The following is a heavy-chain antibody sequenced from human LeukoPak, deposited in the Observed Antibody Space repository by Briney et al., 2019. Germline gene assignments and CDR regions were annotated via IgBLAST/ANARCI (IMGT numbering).Heavy chain of an antibody. Sequence: ASVKVSCKVSGYTLTELSMHWVRQAPGKGLEWMGGFDPEDGETIYAQKFEGRVTMTTDTSTSTAYMELGSLRSDDTAVYYCARGTTYYDILTGYYEGYYFDYWGQGTLVTVSS. CDR3: ARGTTYYDILTGYYEGYYFDY. J-gene: IGHJ4*02. D-gene: IGHD3-9*01. V-gene: IGHV1-24*01. CDR1: GYTLTELS. CDR2: FDPEDGET.